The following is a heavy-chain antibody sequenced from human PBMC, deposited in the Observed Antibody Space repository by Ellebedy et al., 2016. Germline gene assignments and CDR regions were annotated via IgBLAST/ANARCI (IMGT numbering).Heavy chain of an antibody. Sequence: GGSLRLXXKTSGYNFSTYWVGWVRQMPGKGLEWMGIIHPGDSNTRYSPSLQGQVTISADKSISTAYLQWSSLKASDTAMYYCVRWAVTTYNWFDPWGQGTLVTVSS. CDR1: GYNFSTYW. V-gene: IGHV5-51*01. J-gene: IGHJ5*02. CDR2: IHPGDSNT. CDR3: VRWAVTTYNWFDP. D-gene: IGHD4-17*01.